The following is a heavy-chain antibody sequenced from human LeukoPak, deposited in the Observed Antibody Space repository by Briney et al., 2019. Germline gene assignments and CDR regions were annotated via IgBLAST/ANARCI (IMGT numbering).Heavy chain of an antibody. CDR1: GGSISSGSYY. Sequence: KPSETLSLNCTVSGGSISSGSYYWSWIRQPPGKGLEWIGRIYTSGSTNYNPSLKSRVTISVDTSKNQFSLKLSSVTAADTAVYYCASLVVVPAAMVSYFDYWGQGTLVTVSS. D-gene: IGHD2-2*01. V-gene: IGHV4-61*02. CDR3: ASLVVVPAAMVSYFDY. CDR2: IYTSGST. J-gene: IGHJ4*02.